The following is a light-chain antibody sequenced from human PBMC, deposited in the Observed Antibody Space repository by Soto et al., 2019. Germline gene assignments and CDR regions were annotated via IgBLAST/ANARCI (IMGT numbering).Light chain of an antibody. J-gene: IGKJ2*01. V-gene: IGKV3-15*01. Sequence: EIVMTQSPATLSVSPGERATLSCRASQSLSTDLAWYQQKPGQSPRLLIYGAFTRATGIPARFSGSGSGTEFTLTISSLQSEDFAVYYCQQYNNWPPIFGQGTKLEIK. CDR3: QQYNNWPPI. CDR1: QSLSTD. CDR2: GAF.